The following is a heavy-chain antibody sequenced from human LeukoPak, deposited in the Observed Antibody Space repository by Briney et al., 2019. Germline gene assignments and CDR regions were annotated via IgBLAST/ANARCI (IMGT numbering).Heavy chain of an antibody. J-gene: IGHJ4*02. Sequence: SETLSLTCTVSGGSISSYYWSWIRQPPGEGLEWIGYIYYSGTTNYNPSLKSRVTISVDTSKNQFPLKLSSVTAADTAVYYCARGVYIAAAQYGYWGQGTLVTVSS. D-gene: IGHD6-13*01. CDR2: IYYSGTT. V-gene: IGHV4-59*01. CDR3: ARGVYIAAAQYGY. CDR1: GGSISSYY.